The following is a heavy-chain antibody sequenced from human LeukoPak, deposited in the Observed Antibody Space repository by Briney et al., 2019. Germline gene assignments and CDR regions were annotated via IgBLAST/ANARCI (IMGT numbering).Heavy chain of an antibody. CDR1: GFTFSSYS. V-gene: IGHV3-21*01. D-gene: IGHD1-1*01. CDR2: ISSSSSYI. CDR3: ARGGHDPGIPFDI. Sequence: GGSLRLSCAASGFTFSSYSMNWVRQAPGKGLEWVSSISSSSSYIYYADSVKGRFTISRDNAKNSLYLQMNSLRADDTAVYYCARGGHDPGIPFDIWGQGTMVTVSS. J-gene: IGHJ3*02.